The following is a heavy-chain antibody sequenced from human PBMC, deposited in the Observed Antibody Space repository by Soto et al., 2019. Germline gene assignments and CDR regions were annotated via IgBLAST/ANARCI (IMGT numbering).Heavy chain of an antibody. Sequence: SQTLSLTCVISGDSVSSNSAAWNWIRQSPSRGLEWLGRTYYRSKWYNDYAVSVKSRITINPDTSKNQFSLQLNSVTPEDTAVYYCARSIAVAGRGNWFDPWGQGTLVTVSS. CDR2: TYYRSKWYN. V-gene: IGHV6-1*01. J-gene: IGHJ5*02. CDR3: ARSIAVAGRGNWFDP. CDR1: GDSVSSNSAA. D-gene: IGHD6-19*01.